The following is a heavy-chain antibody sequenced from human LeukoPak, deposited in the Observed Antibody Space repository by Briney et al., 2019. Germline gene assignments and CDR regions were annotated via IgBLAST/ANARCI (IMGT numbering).Heavy chain of an antibody. CDR3: ASSIAARPRVAFDI. CDR2: SGST. J-gene: IGHJ3*02. D-gene: IGHD6-6*01. CDR1: GGSIRSYY. Sequence: SETLSLTCTVSGGSIRSYYWSWIRQPPGKGLEWIGYSGSTNYNPSLKSRVTMSVDTPKNQFSLKLNSVTAADTAVYYCASSIAARPRVAFDIWGQGTMVTVSS. V-gene: IGHV4-59*12.